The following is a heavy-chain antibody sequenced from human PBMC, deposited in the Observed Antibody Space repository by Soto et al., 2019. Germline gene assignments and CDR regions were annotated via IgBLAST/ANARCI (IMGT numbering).Heavy chain of an antibody. CDR2: ISYDGSNK. CDR1: GFTFSSYA. D-gene: IGHD6-13*01. J-gene: IGHJ4*02. Sequence: PGGSLRLSCAASGFTFSSYAMHWVRQAPGKGLEWVAVISYDGSNKYYADSVKGRFTISRDNSKNTLYLQMNGLRAEDTAVYYCASNIAAAGRGLYYFDYWGQGTLVTVSS. CDR3: ASNIAAAGRGLYYFDY. V-gene: IGHV3-30-3*01.